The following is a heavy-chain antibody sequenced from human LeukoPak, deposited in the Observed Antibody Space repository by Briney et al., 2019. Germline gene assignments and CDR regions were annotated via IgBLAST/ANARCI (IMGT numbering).Heavy chain of an antibody. Sequence: PGGSLRLSCAASGFIFNTNWISWVRQAPGTGLEGLGNINPDASVTHYVDSVKGRFTISRDNGKNSAYPQMNSLRAEDSAVYFCATQPQSAGYHWFDPRGQGTLVTVAS. V-gene: IGHV3-7*01. J-gene: IGHJ5*02. D-gene: IGHD6-13*01. CDR2: INPDASVT. CDR1: GFIFNTNW. CDR3: ATQPQSAGYHWFDP.